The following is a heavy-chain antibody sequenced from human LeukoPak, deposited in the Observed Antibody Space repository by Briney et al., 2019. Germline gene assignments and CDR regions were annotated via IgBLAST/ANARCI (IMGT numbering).Heavy chain of an antibody. Sequence: ASVKVSCKASGYTFTGYYMHWVRQAPGQGLEWMGWINPNSGGTNYAQKFQGRVTMTRGTSISTAYMELSRLRSDDTAVYYCARGTTVTTAGDYWGQGTLVTVSS. D-gene: IGHD4-17*01. J-gene: IGHJ4*02. V-gene: IGHV1-2*02. CDR2: INPNSGGT. CDR1: GYTFTGYY. CDR3: ARGTTVTTAGDY.